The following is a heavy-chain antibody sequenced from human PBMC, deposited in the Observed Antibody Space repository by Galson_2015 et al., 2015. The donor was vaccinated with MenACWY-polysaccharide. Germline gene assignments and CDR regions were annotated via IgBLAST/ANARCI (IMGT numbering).Heavy chain of an antibody. CDR2: ISGSGGST. D-gene: IGHD6-13*01. Sequence: SLRISCAASGFTFASYAMSWVRQAPGRGLEWVSGISGSGGSTYYVDSVKGRFTISRDPSKNTLYLQMNSLRAEDTAVYYCAKAKYSSSWFGPNFDSWGQGTLVTVTS. J-gene: IGHJ4*02. CDR3: AKAKYSSSWFGPNFDS. V-gene: IGHV3-23*01. CDR1: GFTFASYA.